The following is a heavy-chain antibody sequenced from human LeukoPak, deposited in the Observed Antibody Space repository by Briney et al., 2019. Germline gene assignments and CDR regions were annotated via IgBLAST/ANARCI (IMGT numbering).Heavy chain of an antibody. Sequence: SETLSLTCTVSGGSISSTSYYWGWIRQPPGKGLEWIGSIYYSWDTYYNPSLKSRVTISVDTSKNQFSLKLSSVTAADTAVYYCARALGQYFDYWGQGTLVTVSS. CDR2: IYYSWDT. J-gene: IGHJ4*02. CDR3: ARALGQYFDY. CDR1: GGSISSTSYY. V-gene: IGHV4-39*01.